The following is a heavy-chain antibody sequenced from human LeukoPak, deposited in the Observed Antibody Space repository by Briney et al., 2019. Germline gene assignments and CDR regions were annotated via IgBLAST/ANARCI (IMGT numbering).Heavy chain of an antibody. V-gene: IGHV3-21*01. CDR3: ARADEYSYFDY. Sequence: PGGSLRLSCAASGFTFSSYAMSWVRQAPGKGLEWVSSISSSSSYIYYADSVKGRFTISRDNAKNSLYLQMNSLRAEDTAVYYCARADEYSYFDYWGQGTLVTVSS. J-gene: IGHJ4*02. CDR2: ISSSSSYI. D-gene: IGHD4-11*01. CDR1: GFTFSSYA.